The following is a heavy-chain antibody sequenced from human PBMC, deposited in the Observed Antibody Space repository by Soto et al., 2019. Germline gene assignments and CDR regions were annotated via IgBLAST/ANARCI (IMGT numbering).Heavy chain of an antibody. CDR1: GFSFRDYF. V-gene: IGHV3-11*01. Sequence: GGSLSLSGAASGFSFRDYFMTWTRQPPGKGLEWVSYIGPYRNSIYYEESVKGRLPIPRDDAKKALYLHMNSLSAEDTAVYYCARDDYTYGVYWGQGSPVTVS. CDR2: IGPYRNSI. CDR3: ARDDYTYGVY. D-gene: IGHD3-3*01. J-gene: IGHJ4*02.